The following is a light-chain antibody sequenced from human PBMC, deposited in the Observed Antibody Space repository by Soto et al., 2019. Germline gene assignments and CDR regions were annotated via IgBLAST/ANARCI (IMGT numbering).Light chain of an antibody. J-gene: IGKJ1*01. V-gene: IGKV1-39*01. CDR3: QQSFASLRT. Sequence: DIQMTQSPSSLSASVGDRVTITCRASQGISSFLNWYQQKPGKAPRFLIYAASSLQSGVPSRFSGSGSGTDFTLTISSLQPDDFATYYCQQSFASLRTFGQGTTVEI. CDR1: QGISSF. CDR2: AAS.